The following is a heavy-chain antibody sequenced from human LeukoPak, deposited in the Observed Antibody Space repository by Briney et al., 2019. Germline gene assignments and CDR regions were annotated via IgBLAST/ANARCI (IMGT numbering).Heavy chain of an antibody. D-gene: IGHD3-10*01. Sequence: GGSLRLSCAFSGFTVITNSMNWVRKAPGKGLECVSVIHAGGSTYYADSVKGRFTISRDNSKNTLYLQMNSLRAEDTAVYYCARDDGAGGPFDYWGQGTLVTVSS. CDR2: IHAGGST. V-gene: IGHV3-66*01. CDR1: GFTVITNS. J-gene: IGHJ4*02. CDR3: ARDDGAGGPFDY.